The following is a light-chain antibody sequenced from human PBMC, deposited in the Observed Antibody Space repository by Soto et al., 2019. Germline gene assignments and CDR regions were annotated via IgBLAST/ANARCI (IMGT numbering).Light chain of an antibody. CDR2: DAS. J-gene: IGKJ5*01. CDR3: QQCNSYPMT. V-gene: IGKV1-5*01. CDR1: QTINNW. Sequence: DGQMTQSPSTLSASIGDRVTITCRASQTINNWLAWYQQKPGKAPKVLIYDASSLKTGVPSRFSGSGSGTEFTLTISSLQPDDFATYYCQQCNSYPMTFGQGTRLEI.